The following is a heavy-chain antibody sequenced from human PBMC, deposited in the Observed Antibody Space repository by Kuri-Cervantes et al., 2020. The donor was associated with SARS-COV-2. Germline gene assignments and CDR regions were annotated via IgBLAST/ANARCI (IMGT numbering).Heavy chain of an antibody. D-gene: IGHD7-27*01. CDR1: GFTHNSYS. Sequence: GESLKISCAVSGFTHNSYSMSWVRQAPGKGLEWVGRIKSKTDGGTTDYAAPVKGRFTISRDDSKNTLYLQMNSLKTEDTAVYYCTTTGPFDYWGQGTLVTVSS. J-gene: IGHJ4*02. CDR2: IKSKTDGGTT. V-gene: IGHV3-15*01. CDR3: TTTGPFDY.